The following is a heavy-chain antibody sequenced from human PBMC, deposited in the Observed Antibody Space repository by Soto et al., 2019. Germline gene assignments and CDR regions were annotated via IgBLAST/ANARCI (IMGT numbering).Heavy chain of an antibody. CDR2: IYWDDDK. J-gene: IGHJ6*02. Sequence: QITLKESGPTLVKPTQTLTLTCAFSGLSLTTNGLSVGWVRPPPGKALEWLALIYWDDDKPYSPSLKSRLTITRDTSKNQVVLTMTNMDPVDTATYYCAHSSTDLNHAMDVWGQGTTVSVSS. CDR3: AHSSTDLNHAMDV. CDR1: GLSLTTNGLS. V-gene: IGHV2-5*02. D-gene: IGHD3-3*01.